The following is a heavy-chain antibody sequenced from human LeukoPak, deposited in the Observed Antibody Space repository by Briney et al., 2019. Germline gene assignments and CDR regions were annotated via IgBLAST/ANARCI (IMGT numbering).Heavy chain of an antibody. D-gene: IGHD3-10*01. V-gene: IGHV3-21*01. Sequence: TGGSLRLSCAASGFTFSSYSMNWVRQAPGKGLEWVSSISSSSSYIYYADSVKGRFTISRDNAKNSLYLQMNSLRAEDTAVYYCARGDGSGSPHPFDYWGQGTLVTVSS. CDR2: ISSSSSYI. CDR3: ARGDGSGSPHPFDY. CDR1: GFTFSSYS. J-gene: IGHJ4*02.